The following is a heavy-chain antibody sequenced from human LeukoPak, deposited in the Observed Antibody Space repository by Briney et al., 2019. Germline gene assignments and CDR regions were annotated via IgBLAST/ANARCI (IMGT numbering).Heavy chain of an antibody. CDR1: GFTFSDYN. CDR2: ISRSGSTK. CDR3: AKDLTYSGSYYYFDY. Sequence: GGSLRLSCAASGFTFSDYNMRWIRQAPGKGLEWVSSISRSGSTKYYADSVKGRFTISRDNAKNSLYLQMNSLRAEDTAVYYCAKDLTYSGSYYYFDYWGQGTLVTVSS. J-gene: IGHJ4*02. V-gene: IGHV3-11*01. D-gene: IGHD1-26*01.